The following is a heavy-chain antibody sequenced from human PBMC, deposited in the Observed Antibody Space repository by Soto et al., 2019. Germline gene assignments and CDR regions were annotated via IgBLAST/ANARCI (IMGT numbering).Heavy chain of an antibody. V-gene: IGHV3-7*03. CDR2: IKQDGSEK. CDR1: GFTFSSYW. Sequence: PGGSLRLSCAASGFTFSSYWMSWVRQAPGKGLEWVANIKQDGSEKYYVDSVKGRFTISRDNAKNSLYLQMNSLRAEDTAVYYCARHGLEAGRPFDYWGQGTLVTVSS. J-gene: IGHJ4*02. D-gene: IGHD3-3*01. CDR3: ARHGLEAGRPFDY.